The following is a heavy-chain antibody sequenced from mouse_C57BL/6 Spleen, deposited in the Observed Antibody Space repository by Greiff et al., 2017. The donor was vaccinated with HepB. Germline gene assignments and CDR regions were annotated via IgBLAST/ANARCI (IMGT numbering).Heavy chain of an antibody. CDR1: GYTFTDYE. CDR2: IDPETGGT. CDR3: TRRGANWEGYYFDY. Sequence: QVQLQQSGAELVRPGASVTLSCKASGYTFTDYEMHWVKQTPVHGLEWIGAIDPETGGTAYNQKFKGKAILTADKSSSPAYMELRSLTSEDSAVYYCTRRGANWEGYYFDYWGQGTTLTVSS. J-gene: IGHJ2*01. V-gene: IGHV1-15*01. D-gene: IGHD4-1*01.